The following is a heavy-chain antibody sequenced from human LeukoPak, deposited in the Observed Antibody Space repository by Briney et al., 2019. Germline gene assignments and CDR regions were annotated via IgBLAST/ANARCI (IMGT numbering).Heavy chain of an antibody. V-gene: IGHV4-34*01. D-gene: IGHD3-10*01. J-gene: IGHJ6*04. CDR2: INHSGST. CDR1: GGSFSGYY. CDR3: ARGAYRTYYYGSGSALGGMDV. Sequence: SETLSLTCAVYGGSFSGYYWSWIRQPPGNGLEWIGEINHSGSTNYNSFLKCRVSISVEPSKNQFSLKLSSVTAADTAVYYCARGAYRTYYYGSGSALGGMDVWGKGTTVTVSS.